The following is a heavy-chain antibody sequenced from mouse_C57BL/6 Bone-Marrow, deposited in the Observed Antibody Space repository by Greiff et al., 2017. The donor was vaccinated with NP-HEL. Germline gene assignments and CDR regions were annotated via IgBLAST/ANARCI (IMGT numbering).Heavy chain of an antibody. Sequence: EVNVVESGGGLVKPGGSLKLSSAASGFTFSDYGMHWVRQAPEKGLEWVAYISSGSSTIYYADTVKGRFTISRDNAKNTLFLQMTSLRSEDTAMYYCAISTVVAMDYWGQGTSVTVSS. D-gene: IGHD1-1*01. CDR2: ISSGSSTI. CDR3: AISTVVAMDY. J-gene: IGHJ4*01. V-gene: IGHV5-17*01. CDR1: GFTFSDYG.